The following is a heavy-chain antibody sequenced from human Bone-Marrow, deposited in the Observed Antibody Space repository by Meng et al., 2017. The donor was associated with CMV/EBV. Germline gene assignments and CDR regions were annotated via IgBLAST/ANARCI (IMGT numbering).Heavy chain of an antibody. CDR1: GYTFTSYY. V-gene: IGHV1-46*01. J-gene: IGHJ6*03. D-gene: IGHD4-11*01. CDR3: ARSTTVSYYYMDV. CDR2: INPSGGST. Sequence: QVQVVQAGAEVKKPGAEVKVSCKASGYTFTSYYMHWVRQASGQGLEWMGIINPSGGSTSYAQKFQGRVTMTRDTSTSTVYMELSSLRSEDTAVYYCARSTTVSYYYMDVWGKGTTVTVSS.